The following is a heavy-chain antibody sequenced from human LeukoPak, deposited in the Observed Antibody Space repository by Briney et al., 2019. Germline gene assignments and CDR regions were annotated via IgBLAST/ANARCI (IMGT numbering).Heavy chain of an antibody. V-gene: IGHV3-9*01. CDR3: AKDIYYYYYYMDV. J-gene: IGHJ6*03. Sequence: PGGSLRLSCAASGFTFDDYAMNWVRQAPGKGLEWVSGISWNSGSIGYADSVKGRFTISRDNAKNSLYLQMNSLRAEDTALYYCAKDIYYYYYYMDVWGKGTTVTVSS. CDR2: ISWNSGSI. CDR1: GFTFDDYA.